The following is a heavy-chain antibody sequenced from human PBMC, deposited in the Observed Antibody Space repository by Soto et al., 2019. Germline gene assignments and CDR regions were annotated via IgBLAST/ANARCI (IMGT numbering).Heavy chain of an antibody. J-gene: IGHJ6*02. Sequence: ASVKVSCKASGGTFSSYAISWVRQAPGQGLEWMEGIIPIFGTANYAQKFQGRVTITADESTSTAYMELSSLRSEDTAVYYCARGRHYCGGDCYGFPNYYYYYGMDVWGQGTTVTVSS. CDR3: ARGRHYCGGDCYGFPNYYYYYGMDV. CDR1: GGTFSSYA. CDR2: IIPIFGTA. V-gene: IGHV1-69*13. D-gene: IGHD2-21*02.